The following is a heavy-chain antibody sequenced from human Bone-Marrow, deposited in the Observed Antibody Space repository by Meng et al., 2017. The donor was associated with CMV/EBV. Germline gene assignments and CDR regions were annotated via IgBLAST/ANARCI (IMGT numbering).Heavy chain of an antibody. CDR3: ARDPVLPAALDY. CDR2: INPNSGGT. J-gene: IGHJ4*02. D-gene: IGHD2-2*01. V-gene: IGHV1-2*02. Sequence: ASVKVSCKASGYTFTDYYMHWVRQAPGQGLEWMGWINPNSGGTNYEQKFRGRVTMTRHTSITTAYMELSRPRSDDTAVYYCARDPVLPAALDYWGQGTLVTVSS. CDR1: GYTFTDYY.